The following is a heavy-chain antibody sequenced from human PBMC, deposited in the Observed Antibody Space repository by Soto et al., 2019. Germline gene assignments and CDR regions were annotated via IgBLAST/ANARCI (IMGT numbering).Heavy chain of an antibody. CDR3: AGDHLYCTDVNCIRGYYGMDV. Sequence: GGSLRLSCEASGFTFDTYAFHWVRQAPGKGLEWVAVISFDGRNTYYADSAKGRFTFSRDNSKNTVYLQLNSLRPEDTAVYFCAGDHLYCTDVNCIRGYYGMDVWGQGTKVTVSS. CDR2: ISFDGRNT. D-gene: IGHD2-15*01. V-gene: IGHV3-30*04. CDR1: GFTFDTYA. J-gene: IGHJ6*02.